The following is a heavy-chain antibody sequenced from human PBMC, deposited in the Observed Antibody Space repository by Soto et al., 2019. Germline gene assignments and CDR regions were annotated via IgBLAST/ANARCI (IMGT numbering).Heavy chain of an antibody. Sequence: SETLSLTCAVYGGSFSGYYWSWIRQPPGKGLEWIGEINHSGSTNYNPSLKSRVTISVDTSKNQFSLKLSSVTAADTAVYYCARGARLSGSGSYYISPTYYYYYYMDVWGKGTTVTVSS. V-gene: IGHV4-34*01. J-gene: IGHJ6*03. CDR1: GGSFSGYY. CDR2: INHSGST. CDR3: ARGARLSGSGSYYISPTYYYYYYMDV. D-gene: IGHD3-10*01.